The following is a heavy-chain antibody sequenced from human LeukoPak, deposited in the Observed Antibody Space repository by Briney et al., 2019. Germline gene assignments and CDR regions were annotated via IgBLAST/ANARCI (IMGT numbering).Heavy chain of an antibody. Sequence: SETLSLTCTVSGGSISSYYWSWIRQPPGKGLEWIGYIYTSGRTNYNPSLKSRVTISVDTSKNQFSLKLSSVTAADTAVYYCARLQHVEMAPYNWFDPWGQGTLVTVSS. CDR1: GGSISSYY. J-gene: IGHJ5*02. CDR2: IYTSGRT. CDR3: ARLQHVEMAPYNWFDP. V-gene: IGHV4-4*09. D-gene: IGHD5-24*01.